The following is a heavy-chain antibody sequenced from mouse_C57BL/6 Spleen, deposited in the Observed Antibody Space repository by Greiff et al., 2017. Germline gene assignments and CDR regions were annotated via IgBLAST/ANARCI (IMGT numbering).Heavy chain of an antibody. J-gene: IGHJ1*03. CDR2: INPNNGGT. V-gene: IGHV1-26*01. CDR3: ARGSGNYGYFDV. CDR1: GYTFTDYY. Sequence: VQLQQSGPELVKPGASVKISCKASGYTFTDYYMNWVKQSHGKSLEWIGDINPNNGGTSYNQKFKGKATLTVDKSSSTAYMELRSLTSEDSAVYYCARGSGNYGYFDVWGTGTTVTVSS. D-gene: IGHD1-3*01.